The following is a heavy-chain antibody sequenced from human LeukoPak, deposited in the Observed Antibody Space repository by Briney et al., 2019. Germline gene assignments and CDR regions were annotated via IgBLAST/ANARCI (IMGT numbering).Heavy chain of an antibody. CDR3: ERGRYYATVY. Sequence: SETLSLTCAVCGGSFSGYYWSWIRQPPGKGLEWIGEINHSGSTNYNPSLKSRVTISVDTSKNQFSLKLSSVTAADTAVYYCERGRYYATVYWGQGTLVTVSS. CDR1: GGSFSGYY. D-gene: IGHD2/OR15-2a*01. CDR2: INHSGST. V-gene: IGHV4-34*01. J-gene: IGHJ4*02.